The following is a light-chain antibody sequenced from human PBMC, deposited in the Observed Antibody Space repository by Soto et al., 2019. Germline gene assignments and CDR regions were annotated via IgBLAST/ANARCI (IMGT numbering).Light chain of an antibody. CDR3: QQCETSPLFT. CDR1: QSVSSIY. V-gene: IGKV3-20*01. J-gene: IGKJ3*01. CDR2: GAS. Sequence: EIVLTQSPGTLSLSPGERATLSCRASQSVSSIYLAWYQQKPGQPPRLLISGASRRATGIPDRFSGSGSGTDFTLTISRLEPEDLAVYYCQQCETSPLFTFGPGTKVDIK.